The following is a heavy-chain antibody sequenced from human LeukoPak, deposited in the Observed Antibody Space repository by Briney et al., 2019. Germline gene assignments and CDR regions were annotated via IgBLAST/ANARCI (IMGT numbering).Heavy chain of an antibody. J-gene: IGHJ4*02. V-gene: IGHV1-8*01. CDR2: MNPNSGNT. Sequence: ASVKVSCKASGYTFTSYDINWVRQATGQGLEWMGWMNPNSGNTGYAQKFQGRVTMTRNTSISTAYMELSSLRSEDTAVYCCAREPLPRGTSDWVYWGQGTLVTVSS. CDR3: AREPLPRGTSDWVY. CDR1: GYTFTSYD. D-gene: IGHD1-14*01.